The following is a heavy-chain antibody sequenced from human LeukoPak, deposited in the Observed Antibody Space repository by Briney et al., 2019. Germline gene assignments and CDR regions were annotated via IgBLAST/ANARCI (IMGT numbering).Heavy chain of an antibody. D-gene: IGHD5-12*01. CDR1: GYTFTSYD. CDR3: AGGGGYDLGASHSWFDP. J-gene: IGHJ5*02. Sequence: ASVKVSCKASGYTFTSYDINWVRQATGQGLEWMGWMNPNSGNTGYAQKFQGRVTMTRNTSISTAYMELSSLRSEDTAVYYCAGGGGYDLGASHSWFDPWGQGTLVTVSS. CDR2: MNPNSGNT. V-gene: IGHV1-8*01.